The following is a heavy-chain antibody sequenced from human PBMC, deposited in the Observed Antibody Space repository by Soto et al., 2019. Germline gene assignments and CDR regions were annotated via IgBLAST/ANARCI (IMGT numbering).Heavy chain of an antibody. D-gene: IGHD2-2*01. V-gene: IGHV3-30*18. Sequence: HPGGSLRLSCAASGFTFSSYGMHWVRQAPGKGLEWVAVISYDGSSKYYADSVKGRFTISRDNSKNTLYLQMNSLRAEDTAVYYCAKDVSRAVKGVPAAMDYWGQGTLVTVSS. CDR2: ISYDGSSK. CDR3: AKDVSRAVKGVPAAMDY. CDR1: GFTFSSYG. J-gene: IGHJ4*02.